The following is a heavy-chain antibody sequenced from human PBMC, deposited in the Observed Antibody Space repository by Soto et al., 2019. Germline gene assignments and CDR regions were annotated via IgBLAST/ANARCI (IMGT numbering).Heavy chain of an antibody. V-gene: IGHV5-10-1*01. CDR1: GYSFTSYW. D-gene: IGHD6-6*01. Sequence: PGESLKISCKGSGYSFTSYWISWVRQMPGKGLEWMGRIDPSDSYTNYSPSFQGHVTISADKSISTAYLQWSSLKASDTATYYCARHKRYSSSYDMDVWGQGTTVTVSS. CDR2: IDPSDSYT. J-gene: IGHJ6*02. CDR3: ARHKRYSSSYDMDV.